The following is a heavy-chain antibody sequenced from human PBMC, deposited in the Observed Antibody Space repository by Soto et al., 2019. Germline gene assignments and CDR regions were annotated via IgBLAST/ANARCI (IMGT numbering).Heavy chain of an antibody. J-gene: IGHJ4*02. Sequence: PGGSLRLSCAASGFTFDDYAMHWVRQAPGKGLEWVSGISWNSGSIGYADSVKGRFTISRDNAKNSLYLQMNSLRAEDTALYYCAKSQGYSSSSFDYWGQGTLVTVSS. V-gene: IGHV3-9*01. D-gene: IGHD6-6*01. CDR2: ISWNSGSI. CDR3: AKSQGYSSSSFDY. CDR1: GFTFDDYA.